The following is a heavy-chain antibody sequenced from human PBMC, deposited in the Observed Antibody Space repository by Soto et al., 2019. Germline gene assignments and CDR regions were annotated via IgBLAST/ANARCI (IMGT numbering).Heavy chain of an antibody. Sequence: SETLSLTCTVSGGSISSYYWSWIRQPPGKGLEWIGYIYYSGSTNYNPSLKSRVTISVDTSKNQFSLKLSSVTAADTAVYYCARGGQQLVKCYYYYMDVWGKGTTVTVSS. V-gene: IGHV4-59*08. CDR2: IYYSGST. J-gene: IGHJ6*03. CDR1: GGSISSYY. D-gene: IGHD6-6*01. CDR3: ARGGQQLVKCYYYYMDV.